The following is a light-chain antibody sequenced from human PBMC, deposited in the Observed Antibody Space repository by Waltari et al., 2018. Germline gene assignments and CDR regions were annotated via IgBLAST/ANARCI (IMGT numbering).Light chain of an antibody. CDR1: QGVSSTS. CDR2: GAS. V-gene: IGKV3-20*01. Sequence: LVLWQSPDTLSLSPGERATLSCRASQGVSSTSLVRFQQKPGQALRLLIFGASTRATGIPDRFSGSGSGTDFTLTINRLEPEDVAVYYCQYHGSPPYTFGQGTKLQIK. CDR3: QYHGSPPYT. J-gene: IGKJ2*01.